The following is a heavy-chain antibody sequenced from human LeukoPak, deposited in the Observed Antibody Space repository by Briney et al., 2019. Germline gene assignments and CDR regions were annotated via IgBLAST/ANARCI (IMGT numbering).Heavy chain of an antibody. CDR1: GGSISSGGYY. CDR3: ARHLTYYGSGSYYNSLGWFDP. CDR2: FYHSGST. Sequence: PSETLFLTCTVSGGSISSGGYYWSWIRQPPGKGLEWIGYFYHSGSTYYNPSLKSRVTISVDTSKNQFSLKLSSVTAADTAVYYCARHLTYYGSGSYYNSLGWFDPWGQGTLVTVSS. D-gene: IGHD3-10*01. J-gene: IGHJ5*02. V-gene: IGHV4-30-2*03.